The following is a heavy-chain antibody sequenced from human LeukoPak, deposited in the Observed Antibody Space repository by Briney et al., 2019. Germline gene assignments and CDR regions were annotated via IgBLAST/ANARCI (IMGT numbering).Heavy chain of an antibody. CDR1: GGSISSSSYY. CDR2: IYQSGTT. V-gene: IGHV4-39*07. CDR3: ARNFRSGSYQAPDN. J-gene: IGHJ4*02. D-gene: IGHD3-3*01. Sequence: MTSETLSLTCTVSGGSISSSSYYWGWIRQPPGKGLEWIGSIYQSGTTYYNPSLRSRLTISLDPSKNQFSLNLTSVTAADTAVYYCARNFRSGSYQAPDNWGQGTLVTVSS.